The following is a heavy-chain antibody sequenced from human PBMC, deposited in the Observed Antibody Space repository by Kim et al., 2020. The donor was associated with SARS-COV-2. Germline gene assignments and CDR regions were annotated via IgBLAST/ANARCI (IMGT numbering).Heavy chain of an antibody. CDR3: ASGLVRVRKTYYYYYGMDV. V-gene: IGHV4-39*01. CDR2: IYYSGST. J-gene: IGHJ6*02. D-gene: IGHD5-12*01. Sequence: SETLSLTCTVSGGSISSSSYYWGWIRQPPGKGLEWIGSIYYSGSTYYNPSLKSRVTISVDTSKNQFSLKLSSVTAADTAVYYCASGLVRVRKTYYYYYGMDVWGQGTTVTVSS. CDR1: GGSISSSSYY.